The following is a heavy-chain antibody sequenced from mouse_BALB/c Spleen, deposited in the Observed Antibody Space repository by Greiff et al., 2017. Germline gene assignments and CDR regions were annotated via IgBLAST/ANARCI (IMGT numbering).Heavy chain of an antibody. D-gene: IGHD1-1*01. J-gene: IGHJ3*01. CDR2: INPYNGGT. CDR1: GYSFTGYT. CDR3: ARDELGYYSWFAY. V-gene: IGHV1-18*01. Sequence: EVKLMESGPELEKPGASVKISCKASGYSFTGYTMNWVKQSHGKNLEWIGLINPYNGGTSYNQKFKGKATLTVDKSSSTAYMELLSLTSEDSAVYYCARDELGYYSWFAYWGQGTLVTVSA.